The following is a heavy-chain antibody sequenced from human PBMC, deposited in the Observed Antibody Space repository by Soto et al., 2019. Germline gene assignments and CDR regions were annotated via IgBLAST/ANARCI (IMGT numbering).Heavy chain of an antibody. CDR2: IYYSGST. CDR1: GGSISSGDYY. V-gene: IGHV4-30-4*01. J-gene: IGHJ4*02. Sequence: QVQLQESGPGLVKPSQTLSLTCTVSGGSISSGDYYWSWIRQPPGKGLEWIGYIYYSGSTYYNPSLKSRVTISVDTSKNQFSLKLSSVTAADTAVYYCARALPDYDFWSGSQTLEYFDYWGQGTLVTVSS. CDR3: ARALPDYDFWSGSQTLEYFDY. D-gene: IGHD3-3*01.